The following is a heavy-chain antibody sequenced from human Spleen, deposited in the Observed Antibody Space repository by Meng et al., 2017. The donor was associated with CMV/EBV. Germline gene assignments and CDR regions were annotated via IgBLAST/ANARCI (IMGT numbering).Heavy chain of an antibody. CDR2: ISGSGDNT. J-gene: IGHJ4*02. CDR1: FSFSSYA. V-gene: IGHV3-23*01. CDR3: AKDPYASGRRGDYFDH. Sequence: FSFSSYAMNWVRQAPGKGLEWVSAISGSGDNTYYADSVKGRFTISRDNSQNTLYLQMNSLRAEDTAVYYCAKDPYASGRRGDYFDHWGQGTLVTVSS. D-gene: IGHD3-10*01.